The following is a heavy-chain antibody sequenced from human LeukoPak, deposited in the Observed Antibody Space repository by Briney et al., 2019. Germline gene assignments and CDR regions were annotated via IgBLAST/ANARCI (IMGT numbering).Heavy chain of an antibody. D-gene: IGHD2-21*01. CDR1: SYTFVDYG. Sequence: GASVKVSCKASSYTFVDYGISWVRQALGQGLEWMGWISADIGNTNYAQKFQGRVTMTRDRSTSTGYMELTSLTSDDTAVYYCARDRLGYCGYGSCLLFDNWGQGTLVTVSS. CDR2: ISADIGNT. J-gene: IGHJ4*02. V-gene: IGHV1-18*01. CDR3: ARDRLGYCGYGSCLLFDN.